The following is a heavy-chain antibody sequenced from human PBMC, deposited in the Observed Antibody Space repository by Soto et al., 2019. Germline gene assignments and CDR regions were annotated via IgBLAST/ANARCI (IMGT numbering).Heavy chain of an antibody. CDR2: IHPSGSP. V-gene: IGHV4-34*01. CDR1: GGSLSGYY. D-gene: IGHD1-1*01. Sequence: SETLSLTCAVYGGSLSGYYWSWIRQSPGKGLEWIGEIHPSGSPHYNPTLNRRATKSLDTSKNQFSLALTSVTAADTALYFFASGIDEYKLGNVWGPGTTVTVSS. CDR3: ASGIDEYKLGNV. J-gene: IGHJ6*02.